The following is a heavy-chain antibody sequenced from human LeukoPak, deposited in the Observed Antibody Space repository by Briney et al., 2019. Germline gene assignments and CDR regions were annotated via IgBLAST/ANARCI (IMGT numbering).Heavy chain of an antibody. Sequence: GGSLRLSCAASGFTFSSYAMSWVRQAPGKGLEWVSAISGSGGSTYYADSVKGRFTISRDNSKNTLYLQMNSLRAEDTAVYYCAKVPGSYSSGSCFDYWGQGTLVTVSS. CDR2: ISGSGGST. J-gene: IGHJ4*02. D-gene: IGHD6-19*01. V-gene: IGHV3-23*01. CDR3: AKVPGSYSSGSCFDY. CDR1: GFTFSSYA.